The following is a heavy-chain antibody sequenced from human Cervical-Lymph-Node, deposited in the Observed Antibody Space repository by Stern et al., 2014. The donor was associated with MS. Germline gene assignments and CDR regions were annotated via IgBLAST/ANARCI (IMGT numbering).Heavy chain of an antibody. Sequence: QITLKESGPTLVKPTQTLTLTCTFSGFSLNTIGLGVGWIRQPPGKALEWLAIIYWDDYKQSSPSLKNRLTITKDTSKNQVVLTMTSVDPVDTATYYCAHGRISLVRGGNWFDPWGQGILVTVSS. CDR1: GFSLNTIGLG. V-gene: IGHV2-5*02. D-gene: IGHD3-10*01. CDR2: IYWDDYK. J-gene: IGHJ5*02. CDR3: AHGRISLVRGGNWFDP.